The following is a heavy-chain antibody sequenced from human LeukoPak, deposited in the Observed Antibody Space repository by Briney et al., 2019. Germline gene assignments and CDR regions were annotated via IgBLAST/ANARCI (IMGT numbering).Heavy chain of an antibody. Sequence: KSSETLSLTCTVSGDSVSSGSYYWSWIRQPPGKGLEWIGYIYYSGNTNYNPSLKSRLTISVDTSKNQFSLKLSSVTAADTAVYYCARERRESYSFYYYYGMDVWGPGTTVTVSS. V-gene: IGHV4-61*01. CDR2: IYYSGNT. CDR3: ARERRESYSFYYYYGMDV. CDR1: GDSVSSGSYY. J-gene: IGHJ6*02. D-gene: IGHD3-16*01.